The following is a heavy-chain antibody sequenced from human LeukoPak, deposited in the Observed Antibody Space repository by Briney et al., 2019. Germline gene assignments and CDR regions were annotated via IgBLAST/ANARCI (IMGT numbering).Heavy chain of an antibody. CDR1: GFTFSSYA. CDR3: ARDYTGGWNDY. D-gene: IGHD7-27*01. Sequence: GGSLRLSCAASGFTFSSYAMHWVRQAPGKGLEWVAVISYDGSNKYYADSVKGRFTISRDNARNSLYLQMNNLRVEDTAVYYCARDYTGGWNDYWGQGTLVTVSS. V-gene: IGHV3-30*04. CDR2: ISYDGSNK. J-gene: IGHJ4*02.